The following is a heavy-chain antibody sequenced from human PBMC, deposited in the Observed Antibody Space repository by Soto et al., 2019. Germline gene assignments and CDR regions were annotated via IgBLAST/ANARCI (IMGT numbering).Heavy chain of an antibody. D-gene: IGHD2-2*01. CDR3: ARDREYQLPEYYFDY. J-gene: IGHJ4*02. CDR1: GFTFSSYA. Sequence: GGSLRLSCAASGFTFSSYAMHWVRQAPGKGLEWVAVISYDGSNKYYADSVKGRFTISRDNSKNTLYLQMNSLRAEDTAVYYCARDREYQLPEYYFDYWGQGTLVTVSS. CDR2: ISYDGSNK. V-gene: IGHV3-30-3*01.